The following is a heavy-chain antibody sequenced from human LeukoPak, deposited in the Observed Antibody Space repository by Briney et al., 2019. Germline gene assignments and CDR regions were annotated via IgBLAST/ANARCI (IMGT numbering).Heavy chain of an antibody. J-gene: IGHJ5*02. CDR3: ARRYSSSWYVGFFDP. Sequence: SETLSLTCTVSGASIRNYYWSWIRQSPGKGLEWIGYIYYSGSTNYNPSLESRVAMSVDTSKNQFSLRLSSVTAADTAIYYCARRYSSSWYVGFFDPLGQGTLVTVSS. CDR1: GASIRNYY. D-gene: IGHD6-13*01. V-gene: IGHV4-59*08. CDR2: IYYSGST.